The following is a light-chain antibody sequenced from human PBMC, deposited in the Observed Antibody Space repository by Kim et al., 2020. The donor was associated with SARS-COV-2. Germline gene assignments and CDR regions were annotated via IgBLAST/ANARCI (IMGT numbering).Light chain of an antibody. CDR1: QSVASN. CDR2: GAS. J-gene: IGKJ4*01. Sequence: VSPGERATLSCRASQSVASNVVWYQQKPGQAPRLLSSGASTRATGIPARFSGSGSGTEFTLTISSLESEDFAVYYCQQCHKWPLTFGGGTKVDIK. CDR3: QQCHKWPLT. V-gene: IGKV3-15*01.